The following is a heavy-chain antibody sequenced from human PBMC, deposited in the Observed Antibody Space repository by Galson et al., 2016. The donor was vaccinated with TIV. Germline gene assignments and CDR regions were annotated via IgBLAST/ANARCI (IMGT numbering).Heavy chain of an antibody. Sequence: SLRLSCAASGFTFSKFPMSWVRQAPGKGLEWVANIKQDGSEKYYVNSVKGRFTISRDNAKDSVYLQMNSLRAEDTAVYYCARAAGRNGATCHATCESFDFWGQGTKVTVSS. D-gene: IGHD3-10*01. CDR1: GFTFSKFP. CDR3: ARAAGRNGATCHATCESFDF. CDR2: IKQDGSEK. V-gene: IGHV3-7*01. J-gene: IGHJ3*01.